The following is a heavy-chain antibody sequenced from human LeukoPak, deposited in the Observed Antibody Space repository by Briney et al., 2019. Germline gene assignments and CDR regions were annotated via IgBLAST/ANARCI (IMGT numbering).Heavy chain of an antibody. Sequence: GGSLRLSCAASGFTFSDFYMTWIRQAPGKGLECLSYISPTGSDISYADSVKGRFTISRDNAQNSLYLQMNSLRAEDTAVYYCARDLYRIVVVPHYFDYWGQGTLVTVSS. D-gene: IGHD3-22*01. J-gene: IGHJ4*02. V-gene: IGHV3-11*04. CDR3: ARDLYRIVVVPHYFDY. CDR2: ISPTGSDI. CDR1: GFTFSDFY.